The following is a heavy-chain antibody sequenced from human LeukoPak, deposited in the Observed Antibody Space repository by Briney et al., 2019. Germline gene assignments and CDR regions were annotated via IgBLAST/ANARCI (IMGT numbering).Heavy chain of an antibody. J-gene: IGHJ3*02. CDR1: GFTFSSYS. CDR3: ARDPSGTYYPRVSGALDI. V-gene: IGHV3-21*01. Sequence: GGSLRLSCAASGFTFSSYSMNWVRQAPGKGLEWVSSISSISGYIYYADSVKGRFTVSRDNAKNSLYLQMDSLRAEDTAVYYCARDPSGTYYPRVSGALDIWGQGTMVTVSS. D-gene: IGHD1-26*01. CDR2: ISSISGYI.